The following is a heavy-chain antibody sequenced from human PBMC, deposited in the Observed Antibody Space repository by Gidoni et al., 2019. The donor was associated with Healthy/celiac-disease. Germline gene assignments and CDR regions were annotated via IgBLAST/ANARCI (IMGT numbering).Heavy chain of an antibody. CDR1: GFTFSNAW. CDR3: TTGLDSYGWYGMDV. Sequence: EVQLVESGGGLVKPGGSLRLSCAASGFTFSNAWMSWVRQAPGKGLEWVGRIKSKTDGGTTDYAAPVKGRFTISRDDSKNTLYLQMNSLKTEDTAVYYCTTGLDSYGWYGMDVWGQGTTVTVSS. J-gene: IGHJ6*02. V-gene: IGHV3-15*01. CDR2: IKSKTDGGTT. D-gene: IGHD5-18*01.